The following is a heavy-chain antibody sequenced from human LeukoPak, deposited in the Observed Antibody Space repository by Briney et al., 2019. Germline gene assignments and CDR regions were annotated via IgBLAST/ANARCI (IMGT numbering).Heavy chain of an antibody. Sequence: PGGSLRLSCAATGFTFSSSWMTWVRQAPGKGLEWVSATSGSGETTYYADSVEGRFTISRDNSKNTLYLQMNSLTAEDTAIYYCSKTFGEFSVTAFDIWGQGTMVTVSS. V-gene: IGHV3-23*01. CDR3: SKTFGEFSVTAFDI. CDR2: TSGSGETT. D-gene: IGHD3-10*01. CDR1: GFTFSSSW. J-gene: IGHJ3*02.